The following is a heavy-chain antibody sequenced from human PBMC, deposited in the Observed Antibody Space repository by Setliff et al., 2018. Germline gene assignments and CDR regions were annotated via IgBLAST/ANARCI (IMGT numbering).Heavy chain of an antibody. V-gene: IGHV1-3*04. D-gene: IGHD6-6*01. Sequence: AASVKVSCKASGYTFTNYAIHWVRQAPGQRPEWMGWINTGNANTKYSQKFQGRVTITRDASASTAYMELSSLRSGGTAVYYCARAEYTSSSFYYYMDVWGKGTTVTVSS. CDR1: GYTFTNYA. CDR2: INTGNANT. J-gene: IGHJ6*03. CDR3: ARAEYTSSSFYYYMDV.